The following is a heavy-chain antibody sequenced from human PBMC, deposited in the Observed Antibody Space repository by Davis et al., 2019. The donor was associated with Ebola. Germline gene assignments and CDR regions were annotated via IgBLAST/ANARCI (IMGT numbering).Heavy chain of an antibody. CDR2: IYYSGST. CDR3: ASDEAGSTTGSFDY. D-gene: IGHD1-26*01. CDR1: GGSIRSSSHY. Sequence: ETLSLTCTVSGGSIRSSSHYWGWIRQPPGKGLEWIGSIYYSGSTYYNPSLKRRVTISVDTSKNQLSLKLSSMTAADTAVYYCASDEAGSTTGSFDYWGQGTLVTVSS. V-gene: IGHV4-39*01. J-gene: IGHJ4*02.